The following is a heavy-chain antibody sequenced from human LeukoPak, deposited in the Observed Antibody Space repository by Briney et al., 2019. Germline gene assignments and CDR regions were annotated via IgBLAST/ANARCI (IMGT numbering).Heavy chain of an antibody. V-gene: IGHV5-51*01. D-gene: IGHD4-4*01. CDR3: ARFRPGYSNYFDY. CDR2: IYPGDSDT. J-gene: IGHJ4*02. Sequence: GESLKISCKGSGYSFTSYWIGWVRQMPGKGLDWMGTIYPGDSDTRYSPSFQGQVTISADKSISTAYLQWSSLKASDTAMYYCARFRPGYSNYFDYWGQGTLVTVSS. CDR1: GYSFTSYW.